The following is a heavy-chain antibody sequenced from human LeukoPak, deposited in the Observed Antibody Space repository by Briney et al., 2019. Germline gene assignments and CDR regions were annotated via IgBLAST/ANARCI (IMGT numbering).Heavy chain of an antibody. CDR3: ARDLRITTFSDGMDV. D-gene: IGHD4-11*01. V-gene: IGHV3-53*01. CDR1: GFTVSSNY. CDR2: IYSGGST. Sequence: GSLRLSCAASGFTVSSNYMSWVRQAPGKGLEWVSVIYSGGSTYYADSVKGRFTISRDNSKNTLYLQMNSLRAEDTAVYYCARDLRITTFSDGMDVWGQGTTVTVSS. J-gene: IGHJ6*02.